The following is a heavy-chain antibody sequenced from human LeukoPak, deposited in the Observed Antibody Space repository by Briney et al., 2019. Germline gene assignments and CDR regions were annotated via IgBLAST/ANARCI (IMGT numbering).Heavy chain of an antibody. Sequence: HPGGSLRLSCAASGFTFSSYWMHWVRQAPGKGLVWVSRINGDGSSTTYADSVKGRFTISGDNAKNTLYLQINSLRAEDTAVYYCTRDRGGNYYDSSGIDYWGQGTLVTVSS. D-gene: IGHD3-22*01. V-gene: IGHV3-74*01. CDR1: GFTFSSYW. CDR2: INGDGSST. CDR3: TRDRGGNYYDSSGIDY. J-gene: IGHJ4*02.